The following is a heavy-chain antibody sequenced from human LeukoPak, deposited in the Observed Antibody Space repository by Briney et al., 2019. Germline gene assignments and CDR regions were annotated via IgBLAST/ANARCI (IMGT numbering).Heavy chain of an antibody. D-gene: IGHD3-9*01. CDR3: AKEIQYFDWVDY. Sequence: GGSLRLSCAASGFTFSDYYMSWIRQAPGKGLEWLSCISNNGSTIYYADSVKGRFTISRDNAKNSLYLQMNSLSAEDTAVYYCAKEIQYFDWVDYWGQGTLVTVSS. CDR2: ISNNGSTI. V-gene: IGHV3-11*01. J-gene: IGHJ4*02. CDR1: GFTFSDYY.